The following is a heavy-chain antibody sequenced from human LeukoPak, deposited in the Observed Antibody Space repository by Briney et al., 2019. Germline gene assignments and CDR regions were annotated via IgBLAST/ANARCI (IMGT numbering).Heavy chain of an antibody. J-gene: IGHJ6*03. Sequence: ASVKFSCKASGYTFTRYGISWVRQATGQGLEWMGWISPYTVNTNYAQNLQCRVTMATDTSTSTAYMELRRLISEDTAVYYCARKDGLDYMDVWGKGTTVIVSS. D-gene: IGHD5-24*01. CDR3: ARKDGLDYMDV. CDR1: GYTFTRYG. V-gene: IGHV1-18*01. CDR2: ISPYTVNT.